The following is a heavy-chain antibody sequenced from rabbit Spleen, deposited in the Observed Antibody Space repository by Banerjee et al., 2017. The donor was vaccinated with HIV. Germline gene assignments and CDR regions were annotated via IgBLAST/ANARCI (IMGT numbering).Heavy chain of an antibody. J-gene: IGHJ4*01. D-gene: IGHD8-1*01. Sequence: EQLVESGGGLVQPEGSLTLTCKAAGFDFSSSYYMCWVRQAPGKGPEWIACIYVGDGSTYYASWVNGRFTISRSTSLNTVTLQMTSLTAADTATYFCATGYTATSYYNLWGPGTLVTVS. CDR1: GFDFSSSYY. CDR3: ATGYTATSYYNL. V-gene: IGHV1S47*01. CDR2: IYVGDGST.